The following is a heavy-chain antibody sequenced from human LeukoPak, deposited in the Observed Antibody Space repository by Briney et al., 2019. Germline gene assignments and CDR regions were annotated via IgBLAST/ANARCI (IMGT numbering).Heavy chain of an antibody. J-gene: IGHJ5*02. CDR1: GGSISSSSYY. CDR3: ARDLTMIVVVTSPGWFDP. D-gene: IGHD3-22*01. V-gene: IGHV4-39*07. CDR2: IYYSGST. Sequence: PSETLSLTCTVSGGSISSSSYYWGWIRQPPGKGLEWIGGIYYSGSTYYNPSLKSRVTISVDTSKNQFSLKLSSVTAADTAVYYCARDLTMIVVVTSPGWFDPWGQGTLVTVSS.